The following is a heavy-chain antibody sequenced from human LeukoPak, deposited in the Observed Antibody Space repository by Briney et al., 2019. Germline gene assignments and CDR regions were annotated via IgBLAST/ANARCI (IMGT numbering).Heavy chain of an antibody. CDR1: GASISSYY. V-gene: IGHV4-59*01. Sequence: PSETLSLTCTVSGASISSYYWTWIRQPPGKGLEWIAYIDYSGSTNYNPSLKSRVTISVDTSKNQFSLNLSSVTAADTAVYYCARGRSGYDAPGDYWGQGTLVTVSS. D-gene: IGHD5-12*01. CDR3: ARGRSGYDAPGDY. J-gene: IGHJ4*02. CDR2: IDYSGST.